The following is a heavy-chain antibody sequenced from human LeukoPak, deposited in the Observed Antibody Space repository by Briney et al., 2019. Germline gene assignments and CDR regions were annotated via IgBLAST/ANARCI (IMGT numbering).Heavy chain of an antibody. CDR3: TREQDREASATVVGDY. CDR1: GFTFSSYA. V-gene: IGHV3-21*05. J-gene: IGHJ4*02. CDR2: ISTGTYI. D-gene: IGHD4-23*01. Sequence: GGSLRLSCAASGFTFSSYAMHWVRQAPGKGLEWISHISTGTYIAYTDSVKGRFTISRDNAKNSLFLQMNSLRAEDTAVYYCTREQDREASATVVGDYWGQGTLVTVSS.